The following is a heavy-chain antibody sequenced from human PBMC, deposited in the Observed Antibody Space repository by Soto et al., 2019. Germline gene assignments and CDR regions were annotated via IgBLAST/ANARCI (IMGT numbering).Heavy chain of an antibody. V-gene: IGHV3-23*01. CDR1: GFTFSSYA. CDR2: ISGSGGST. J-gene: IGHJ6*02. Sequence: GGSLRLSCAASGFTFSSYAMSWVRQAPGKGLEWVSAISGSGGSTYYADSVKGRFTISRDNSKNTLYLQMNSLRAEDTAVYYCAKDTVAAAIGGVYGMDVWGQGTTVTVSS. CDR3: AKDTVAAAIGGVYGMDV. D-gene: IGHD6-13*01.